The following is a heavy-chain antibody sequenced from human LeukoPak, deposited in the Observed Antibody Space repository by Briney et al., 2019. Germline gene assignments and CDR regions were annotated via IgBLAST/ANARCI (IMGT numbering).Heavy chain of an antibody. CDR3: ARGGGLDV. J-gene: IGHJ6*02. Sequence: GGSLRLSCAASGFTFSSHSMNWARQAPGKGLEWVASINHNGNVNYYVDSVKGRFTISRDNAKNSLYLQMSNLRAEDTAVYFCARGGGLDVWGQGATVTVSS. CDR1: GFTFSSHS. D-gene: IGHD3-16*01. V-gene: IGHV3-7*03. CDR2: INHNGNVN.